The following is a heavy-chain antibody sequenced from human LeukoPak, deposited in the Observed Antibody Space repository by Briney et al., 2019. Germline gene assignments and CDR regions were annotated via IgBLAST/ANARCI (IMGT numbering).Heavy chain of an antibody. Sequence: GGSLRLSCAASGFTFNSYAMHWVRQAPGKGLEWVAVISYDGSNTYYAESLKGRFTISRDNSKSTLFLQMNSLRVEDTAVYYCAKDRGDFWSGYAGYYYYMDVWGKGTTVTVSS. CDR3: AKDRGDFWSGYAGYYYYMDV. J-gene: IGHJ6*03. CDR2: ISYDGSNT. D-gene: IGHD3-3*01. V-gene: IGHV3-30*04. CDR1: GFTFNSYA.